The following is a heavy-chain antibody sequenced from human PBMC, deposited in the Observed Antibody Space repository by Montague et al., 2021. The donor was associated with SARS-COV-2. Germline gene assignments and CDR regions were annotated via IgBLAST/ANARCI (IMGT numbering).Heavy chain of an antibody. CDR1: GASISTGIYY. V-gene: IGHV4-61*02. CDR3: ARFGSGTLEFDL. Sequence: TLSLTCTVSGASISTGIYYWSWIRQPAGKGLEWIGRIRTTGPTDYXXXLESRVFISVDTSTNQFSLSLTSVTAADTAVYFCARFGSGTLEFDLWGQGTLVTVSS. CDR2: IRTTGPT. J-gene: IGHJ4*02. D-gene: IGHD1-26*01.